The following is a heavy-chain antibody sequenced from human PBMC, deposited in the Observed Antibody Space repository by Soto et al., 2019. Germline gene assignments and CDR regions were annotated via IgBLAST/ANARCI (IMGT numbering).Heavy chain of an antibody. Sequence: HPGGSLRLSCAASAFTFSTYWMSWVRQAPGKGLEWVANIKQDGSEKYYVDSVKGRFTTSRDNAKNSLYLQMNSLRAEDTAVYYCARGSTYYYDSSGYYIYYFDYWGQGTLVTVSS. D-gene: IGHD3-22*01. CDR3: ARGSTYYYDSSGYYIYYFDY. CDR1: AFTFSTYW. CDR2: IKQDGSEK. V-gene: IGHV3-7*03. J-gene: IGHJ4*02.